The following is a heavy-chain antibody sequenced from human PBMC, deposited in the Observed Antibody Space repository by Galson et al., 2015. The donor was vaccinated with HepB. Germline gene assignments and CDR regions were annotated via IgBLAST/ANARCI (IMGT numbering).Heavy chain of an antibody. CDR2: ISSSSSDI. J-gene: IGHJ6*02. Sequence: SLRLSCAASGFTFSTSSMNWVRQAPGKGLEWVSSISSSSSDIYYADSVKGRFTISTDDATNSLYLHMNSLRAEDTAVYYCARRRLALKMTTVTMGDYGMDVWGQGTTVTVSS. CDR3: ARRRLALKMTTVTMGDYGMDV. D-gene: IGHD4-17*01. V-gene: IGHV3-21*01. CDR1: GFTFSTSS.